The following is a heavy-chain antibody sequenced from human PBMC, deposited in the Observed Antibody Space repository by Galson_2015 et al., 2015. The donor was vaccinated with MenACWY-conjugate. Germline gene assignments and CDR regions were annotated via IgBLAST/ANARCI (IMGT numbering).Heavy chain of an antibody. D-gene: IGHD2-21*01. CDR1: GFTLSHYW. Sequence: SLRLSCAASGFTLSHYWMSWVRQAPGKGLEWVATIKEDGSETFHVDSVKDRFTISRDNTQNSLYLQMNNLRAEDTAVYYCARPVRNRLTIAVPYYFDHWGQGALVAVSS. J-gene: IGHJ4*02. CDR3: ARPVRNRLTIAVPYYFDH. V-gene: IGHV3-7*03. CDR2: IKEDGSET.